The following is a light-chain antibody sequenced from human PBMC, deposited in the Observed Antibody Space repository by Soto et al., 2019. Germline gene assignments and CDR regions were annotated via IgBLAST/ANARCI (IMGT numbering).Light chain of an antibody. V-gene: IGKV3-20*01. CDR1: QNVDNNY. CDR3: QQCAYSPRT. Sequence: EIVLTQSPDSLSLSPGERATLSCRASQNVDNNYLAWYQHRPGLAPRLLIYGAYIRATGIPDRFSGSGSGTDFSLSISRLEPEDSAVYYCQQCAYSPRTFGQGTKV. CDR2: GAY. J-gene: IGKJ1*01.